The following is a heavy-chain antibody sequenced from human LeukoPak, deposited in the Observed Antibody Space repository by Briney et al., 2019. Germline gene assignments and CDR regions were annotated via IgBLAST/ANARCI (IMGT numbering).Heavy chain of an antibody. Sequence: PGGSLRLSCAASGFTFSSYAMHWVRQAPGKGLEWVAVISYDGSNKYYADSVKGRFTISRDNSKNTLYLQMNSLRAEDTAVYYCARTPTYYYDSSGWFDYWGREPWSPSPQ. CDR3: ARTPTYYYDSSGWFDY. CDR2: ISYDGSNK. V-gene: IGHV3-30*04. D-gene: IGHD3-22*01. CDR1: GFTFSSYA. J-gene: IGHJ4*02.